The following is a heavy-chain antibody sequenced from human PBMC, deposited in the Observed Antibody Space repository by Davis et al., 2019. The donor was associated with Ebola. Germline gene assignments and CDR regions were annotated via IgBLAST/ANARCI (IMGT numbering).Heavy chain of an antibody. D-gene: IGHD3-3*01. CDR1: GYSFTSYW. CDR3: ARTAFWSGYPYYFDY. J-gene: IGHJ4*02. V-gene: IGHV5-51*01. CDR2: IYPGDSDT. Sequence: GESLKISCKGSGYSFTSYWIGWVRQMPGKGLEWMGIIYPGDSDTRYSPSFQGQVTISADKPISTAYLQWSSLKASDTAMYYCARTAFWSGYPYYFDYWDQGTLVTVSS.